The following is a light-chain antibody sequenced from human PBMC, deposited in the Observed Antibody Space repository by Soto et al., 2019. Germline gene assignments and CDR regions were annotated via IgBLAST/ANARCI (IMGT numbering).Light chain of an antibody. V-gene: IGKV3-20*01. Sequence: EIVLTQSPGTLSLSPGERATLSCRASQSVSSHYLAWYQQKPGQAPRLLSYWASSRATGIPDRFSGSGSGTDFTLTISRLEPEDFAVYYCQQYGSPPITFGQGTRLDIK. CDR1: QSVSSHY. CDR2: WAS. J-gene: IGKJ5*01. CDR3: QQYGSPPIT.